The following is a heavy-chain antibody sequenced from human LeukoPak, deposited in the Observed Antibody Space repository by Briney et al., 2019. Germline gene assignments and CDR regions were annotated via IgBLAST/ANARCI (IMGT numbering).Heavy chain of an antibody. CDR1: GYSISSGYY. D-gene: IGHD3-22*01. J-gene: IGHJ4*02. CDR2: IFHSGNT. V-gene: IGHV4-38-2*02. CDR3: AREPDDSSGSYPPAFGF. Sequence: SETLSLTCTVSGYSISSGYYWGWIRQPPGKGLEWIGSIFHSGNTYYNPSLQSRVTISVDTYKNQLSLKLSSVTAADTAVYYCAREPDDSSGSYPPAFGFWGQGTLVTVSS.